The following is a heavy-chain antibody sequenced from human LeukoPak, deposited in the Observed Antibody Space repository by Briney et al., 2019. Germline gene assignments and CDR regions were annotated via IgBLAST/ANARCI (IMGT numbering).Heavy chain of an antibody. CDR3: GRDLGAAAAFTV. D-gene: IGHD6-13*01. CDR1: GGSISSGSFY. J-gene: IGHJ6*04. CDR2: IHINGGT. V-gene: IGHV4-61*02. Sequence: PSQTLSLTCTVSGGSISSGSFYWSWIRQPAGKGLEWIGRIHINGGTDYNASLKSRATISVDTSKNQLSLKLSSMTAADTAVYYCGRDLGAAAAFTVWGKGTTVTVSS.